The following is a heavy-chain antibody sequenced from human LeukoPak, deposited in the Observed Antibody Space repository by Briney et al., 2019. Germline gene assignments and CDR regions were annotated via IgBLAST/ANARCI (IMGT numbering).Heavy chain of an antibody. D-gene: IGHD4-17*01. CDR3: ARGPRLRSDAFGY. Sequence: PSETLSLTCAVDGGSFSVYYWSWIRQPPGKGLEWIGEINHSGSTNYNPSLKSRVTISVDTSKNQFSLKLSSVTAADTAVYYCARGPRLRSDAFGYWGQGTLVTVSS. J-gene: IGHJ4*02. CDR2: INHSGST. CDR1: GGSFSVYY. V-gene: IGHV4-34*01.